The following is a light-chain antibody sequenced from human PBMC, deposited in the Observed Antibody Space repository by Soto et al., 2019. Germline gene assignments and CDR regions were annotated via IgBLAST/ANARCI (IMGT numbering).Light chain of an antibody. Sequence: QSVLTQPPSVSGVPGQRVTISCTGSSSNIGAGYDVHWYQQLPGTAPKLLIYGNSNRLSGVPDRFSGSKSDTSASLAITGLRAEDEADYYCQSYDRSLSVVFGGGTQLTVL. CDR3: QSYDRSLSVV. J-gene: IGLJ2*01. CDR2: GNS. V-gene: IGLV1-40*01. CDR1: SSNIGAGYD.